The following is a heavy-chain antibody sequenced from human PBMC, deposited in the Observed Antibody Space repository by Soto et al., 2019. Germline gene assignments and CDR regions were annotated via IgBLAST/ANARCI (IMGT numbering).Heavy chain of an antibody. V-gene: IGHV1-69*12. CDR1: GVTFSSYA. CDR2: ISPIFGTA. D-gene: IGHD3-9*01. Sequence: QVQLVQSGAEVKKPGSSVKVSCKASGVTFSSYAISWVRQAPGQGLEWMGGISPIFGTANYAQKFQGRVTITADESTSTAYRERRSLTAEDTAVYFCGDSTGYYGPYWGQGTLVTVSS. CDR3: GDSTGYYGPY. J-gene: IGHJ4*02.